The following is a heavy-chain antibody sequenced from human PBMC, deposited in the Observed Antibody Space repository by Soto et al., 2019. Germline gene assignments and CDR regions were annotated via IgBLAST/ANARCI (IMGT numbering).Heavy chain of an antibody. V-gene: IGHV4-30-4*01. J-gene: IGHJ5*02. CDR1: GGSISSGDYY. CDR3: ARGSMVRGVIIRGDWFDP. D-gene: IGHD3-10*01. Sequence: SETLSLTCTVSGGSISSGDYYWSWIRQPPGKGLEWIGYIYYSGSTYYNPSLKSRVTISVDTSKNQFSLKLSSVTAADTAVYYCARGSMVRGVIIRGDWFDPWGQGTLVTV. CDR2: IYYSGST.